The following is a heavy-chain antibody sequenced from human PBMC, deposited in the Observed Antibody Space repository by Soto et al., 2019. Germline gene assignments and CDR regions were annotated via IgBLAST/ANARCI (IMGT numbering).Heavy chain of an antibody. CDR1: GGSISSSNW. CDR3: ARVLMDMWELIAGFDY. V-gene: IGHV4-4*02. Sequence: QVQLQESGPGLVKPSATLSLTCAVSGGSISSSNWWSWVRQPPGKGLEWIGEIYHSGSTNYNPSLKSRVTISVDKSKNQFSLELGSVTAADTAVYYCARVLMDMWELIAGFDYWGQGTLVTVSS. CDR2: IYHSGST. D-gene: IGHD1-26*01. J-gene: IGHJ4*02.